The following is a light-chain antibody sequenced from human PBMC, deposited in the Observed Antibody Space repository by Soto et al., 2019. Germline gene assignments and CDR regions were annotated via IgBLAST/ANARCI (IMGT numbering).Light chain of an antibody. Sequence: QSVLTQPPSASGTPGQRVTISCSGSNSNIGSNPVNWYQHFPGTAPKLLIYNSDQRPSGVPDRFSGSKSGTSASLAISGLQSEDEADCYCATWDDSLSGVVFGGGTKVTVL. CDR1: NSNIGSNP. J-gene: IGLJ2*01. CDR3: ATWDDSLSGVV. V-gene: IGLV1-44*01. CDR2: NSD.